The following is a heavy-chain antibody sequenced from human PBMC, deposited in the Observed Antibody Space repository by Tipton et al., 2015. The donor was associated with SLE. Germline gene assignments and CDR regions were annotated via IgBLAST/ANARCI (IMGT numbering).Heavy chain of an antibody. D-gene: IGHD2-2*01. CDR1: GGSISTYH. V-gene: IGHV4-4*07. CDR3: ARGRTSML. Sequence: TLSLTCTVSGGSISTYHWSWIRQPAGKGLEWIGRISTSGTDYNPSPKSRVTMSVDTSKNQFSLKLNSVTAADTAVYYCARGRTSMLWGRGTLVTVSS. CDR2: ISTSGT. J-gene: IGHJ4*02.